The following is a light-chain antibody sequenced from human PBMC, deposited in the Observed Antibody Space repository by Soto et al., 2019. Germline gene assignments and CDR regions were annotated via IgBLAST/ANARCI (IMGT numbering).Light chain of an antibody. Sequence: DIQMTQSPSSLSAPVGNRVTITCQASQDIATYLNWYQQKPGKAPNLLIYDASNLETGVPSRFSGGGSGTHFTFTISNLQPEDIATYYCQQYDNLPPTWTFGQGTKVEIE. CDR3: QQYDNLPPTWT. CDR1: QDIATY. V-gene: IGKV1-33*01. J-gene: IGKJ1*01. CDR2: DAS.